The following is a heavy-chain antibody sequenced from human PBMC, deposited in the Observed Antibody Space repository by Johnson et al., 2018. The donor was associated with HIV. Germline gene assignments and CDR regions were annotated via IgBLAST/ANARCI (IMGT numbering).Heavy chain of an antibody. D-gene: IGHD1-14*01. Sequence: VQLVESGGGLIQPGGSLRLSCAASGFTFSSYAMHWVRQTAGKGLEWVSGIGISGNTNYPGSVKGRFTISRENVKNFVYLQMNSLTAGDTAVYYCVREHRADESCDLWGQGTMVTVSS. J-gene: IGHJ3*01. CDR1: GFTFSSYA. CDR2: IGISGNT. CDR3: VREHRADESCDL. V-gene: IGHV3-13*01.